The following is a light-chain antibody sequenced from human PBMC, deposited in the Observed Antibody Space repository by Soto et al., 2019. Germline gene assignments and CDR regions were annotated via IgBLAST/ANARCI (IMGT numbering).Light chain of an antibody. CDR2: EGS. V-gene: IGLV2-23*01. CDR1: SSDVGSYNL. Sequence: QSVLTQPASVSGSPGQSITISCTGTSSDVGSYNLVSWYQQHPGKAPKLMIYEGSKRPSGVSNRFSGSKSGNTASLTISGLQAADEADYYCCSYAGSSILVFGGGTKVTVL. CDR3: CSYAGSSILV. J-gene: IGLJ2*01.